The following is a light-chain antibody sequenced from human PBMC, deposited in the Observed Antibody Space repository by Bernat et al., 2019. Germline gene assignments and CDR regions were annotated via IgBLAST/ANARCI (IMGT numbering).Light chain of an antibody. CDR1: ALPKQY. J-gene: IGLJ1*01. V-gene: IGLV3-25*02. CDR3: QSADSSGTYYV. Sequence: SYELTQPPSVSVSPGQTARITCSGDALPKQYAYWYQQKPGQAPVLGIYKDSERPSGIPERFSGSSSGTTVTLTISGVQAEDAADYYCQSADSSGTYYVFGTGTKVTVL. CDR2: KDS.